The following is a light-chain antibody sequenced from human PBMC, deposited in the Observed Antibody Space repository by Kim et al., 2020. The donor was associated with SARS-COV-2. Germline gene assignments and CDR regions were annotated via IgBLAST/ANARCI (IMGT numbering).Light chain of an antibody. CDR1: DNVIRDY. Sequence: EVVLTQSPRILALSPGERVTLSCTASDNVIRDYLAWYQQRPGQAPRLLIYDVSTRATGIPDRFSGSGSGTHFTLSISRLEPEDFATYYCQQYGGSILYSFGQGTKLEIK. CDR3: QQYGGSILYS. CDR2: DVS. J-gene: IGKJ2*01. V-gene: IGKV3-20*01.